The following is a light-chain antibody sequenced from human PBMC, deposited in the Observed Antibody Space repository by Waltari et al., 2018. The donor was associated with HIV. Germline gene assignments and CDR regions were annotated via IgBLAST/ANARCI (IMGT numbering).Light chain of an antibody. CDR2: EVT. CDR3: TSYISGTSPV. V-gene: IGLV2-14*01. CDR1: DLNDNEY. Sequence: QSALTQPASVSGSPGQSITISCDLNDNEYVSWYQRHPGTPPKVIIYEVTTRPSGLSNRSSGSKSGNTATLTIAGLQPEDEAYYFCTSYISGTSPVFGRGTRVTVL. J-gene: IGLJ2*01.